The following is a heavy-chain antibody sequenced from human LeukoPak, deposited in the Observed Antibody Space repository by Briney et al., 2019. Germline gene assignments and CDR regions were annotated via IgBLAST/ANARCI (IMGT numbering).Heavy chain of an antibody. D-gene: IGHD4-17*01. Sequence: PSETLSLTCTVSSYTISDGYYWGWIRQPPGKGLEWIGSIYHSGSTYYNPSLKSRVTISVDTSKNQFSLKLSSVTAADTAVYYCAKPDNSGDYVQDFWYFDLWGRGTLVTVSS. J-gene: IGHJ2*01. CDR3: AKPDNSGDYVQDFWYFDL. CDR2: IYHSGST. CDR1: SYTISDGYY. V-gene: IGHV4-38-2*02.